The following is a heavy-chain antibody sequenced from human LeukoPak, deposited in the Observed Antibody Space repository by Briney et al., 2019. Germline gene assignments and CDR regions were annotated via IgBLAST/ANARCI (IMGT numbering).Heavy chain of an antibody. Sequence: AASVKVSSKASGGTFSSYAISWVRQAPGQGLEWMGRIIPILGIANYAQKFQGRVTITADKSTSTAYMELSSLRSEDTAVYYCARPVTTTTFDYYYGMDVWGQGTTVTVSS. V-gene: IGHV1-69*04. CDR2: IIPILGIA. D-gene: IGHD4-11*01. CDR3: ARPVTTTTFDYYYGMDV. CDR1: GGTFSSYA. J-gene: IGHJ6*02.